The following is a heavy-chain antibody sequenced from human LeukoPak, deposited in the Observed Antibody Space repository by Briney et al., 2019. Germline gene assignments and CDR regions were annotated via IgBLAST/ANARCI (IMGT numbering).Heavy chain of an antibody. CDR1: GYSFTSYW. Sequence: GESLKISCKGSGYSFTSYWIGWVRQMPGKGLEWMRIIYPGDSDTRYSPSFQGQVTISADKSISTAYLQWSSLKASDTAMYYCAKLIGVPAASYGMDVWGQGTTVTVSS. J-gene: IGHJ6*02. D-gene: IGHD2-2*01. CDR3: AKLIGVPAASYGMDV. CDR2: IYPGDSDT. V-gene: IGHV5-51*01.